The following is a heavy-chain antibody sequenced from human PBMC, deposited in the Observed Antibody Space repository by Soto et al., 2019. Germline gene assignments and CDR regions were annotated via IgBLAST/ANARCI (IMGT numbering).Heavy chain of an antibody. D-gene: IGHD3-16*01. Sequence: SETLSLTCTVSGGSISSYYWLWFRQSPGKRMEWIGYVHHSWGSSYNPSLQSRVAISLDTSKSQFSLKVTSVTATDTAVYYCARQGFGPLHGLVDVWGQGTTVTLSS. CDR3: ARQGFGPLHGLVDV. CDR2: VHHSWGS. V-gene: IGHV4-59*08. J-gene: IGHJ6*01. CDR1: GGSISSYY.